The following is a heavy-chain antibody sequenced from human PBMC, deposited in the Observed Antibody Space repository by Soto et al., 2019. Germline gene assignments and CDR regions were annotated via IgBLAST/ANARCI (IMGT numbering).Heavy chain of an antibody. CDR2: ISGSGGST. D-gene: IGHD2-2*01. J-gene: IGHJ4*02. CDR1: GFTFSIYA. Sequence: GGSLRLSCEASGFTFSIYAMRWVRQAPRKGLEWVSAISGSGGSTYYADSVKGRFTMSRDISKNTLYLQMSSLRAEDTAVYFCAREMVSRYQPPNYFDHWCQGTLVTRLL. CDR3: AREMVSRYQPPNYFDH. V-gene: IGHV3-23*01.